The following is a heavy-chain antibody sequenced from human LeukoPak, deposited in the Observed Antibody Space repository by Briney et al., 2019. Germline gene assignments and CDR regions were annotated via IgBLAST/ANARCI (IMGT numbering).Heavy chain of an antibody. CDR2: ISSSSSYM. Sequence: GRSLRLSCAASGFTFSSYSMNWVRQAPGKGLEWVSSISSSSSYMYYADSVKGRFTISRDNAKNSLYLQMNSLRAEDTAVYYCARDYGSGSYHDYWGQGTLVTVSS. D-gene: IGHD3-10*01. CDR1: GFTFSSYS. CDR3: ARDYGSGSYHDY. V-gene: IGHV3-21*01. J-gene: IGHJ4*02.